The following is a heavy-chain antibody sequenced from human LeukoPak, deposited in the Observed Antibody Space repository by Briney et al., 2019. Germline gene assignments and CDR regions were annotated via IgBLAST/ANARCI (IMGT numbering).Heavy chain of an antibody. V-gene: IGHV4-61*05. CDR1: SASITSSPYF. J-gene: IGHJ4*02. Sequence: SETLSLTCTVSSASITSSPYFWGWIRQPPGKGLEWIGYIYSSGSTNYNPSLKSRVTISVDTSKNQFSLKLSSVTAADTAVYYCARGAAATYWGQGTLVTVSS. D-gene: IGHD6-13*01. CDR2: IYSSGST. CDR3: ARGAAATY.